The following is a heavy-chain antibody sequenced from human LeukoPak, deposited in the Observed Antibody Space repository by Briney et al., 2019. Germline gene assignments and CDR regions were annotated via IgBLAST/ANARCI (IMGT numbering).Heavy chain of an antibody. CDR1: GFTFRSYA. V-gene: IGHV3-30*04. CDR3: AELGITMIGGV. D-gene: IGHD3-10*02. Sequence: GRSLRLSCAASGFTFRSYAMHWVRQAPGKGLEWVAVISSDGSNKYYADSVKGRFTISRDNAKNSLYLQMNSLRAEDTAVYYCAELGITMIGGVWGKGTTVTISS. CDR2: ISSDGSNK. J-gene: IGHJ6*04.